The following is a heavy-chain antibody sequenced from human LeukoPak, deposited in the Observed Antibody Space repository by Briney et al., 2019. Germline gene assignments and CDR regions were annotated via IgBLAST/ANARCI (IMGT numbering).Heavy chain of an antibody. CDR3: AKDLCDYGSGSRPHWVDP. D-gene: IGHD3-10*01. CDR1: GFTFSSYG. CDR2: IRYDGSNK. Sequence: GGSLRLSCAASGFTFSSYGMHWVRPAPGKELEWVAFIRYDGSNKYYADSVKGRFTISRDTSKNKLYLQLNTLTAADTAMYYCAKDLCDYGSGSRPHWVDPGGQGTLVTVSS. V-gene: IGHV3-30*02. J-gene: IGHJ5*02.